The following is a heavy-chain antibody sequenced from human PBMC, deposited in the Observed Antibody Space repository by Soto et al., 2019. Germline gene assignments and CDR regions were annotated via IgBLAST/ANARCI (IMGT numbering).Heavy chain of an antibody. J-gene: IGHJ6*02. V-gene: IGHV4-34*01. CDR3: ARRGYCTNGVCYYGMDF. Sequence: ETLSLTCAVNGGSFSGYYWTWIRQPPGKGLEWIGYIYHSGSTYYNPSLKSRVTISVDRSKNQSSLKLSSVTAADTAVYYCARRGYCTNGVCYYGMDFWGQGTMVTVSS. CDR1: GGSFSGYY. D-gene: IGHD2-8*01. CDR2: IYHSGST.